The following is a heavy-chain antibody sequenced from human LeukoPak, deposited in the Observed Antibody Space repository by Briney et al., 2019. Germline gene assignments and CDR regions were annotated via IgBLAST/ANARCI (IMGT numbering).Heavy chain of an antibody. V-gene: IGHV1-3*01. CDR1: GYTFTSYA. CDR2: INAGNGNT. J-gene: IGHJ5*02. CDR3: ARFGVGPYSSGWNNWFDP. Sequence: ASVKVSCKASGYTFTSYAMHWVRQAPGQRLEWMGWINAGNGNTKYSQKFQGRVTITRDTSASTAYMELSSLRSEDTAVYYCARFGVGPYSSGWNNWFDPWGQGTLVTVSS. D-gene: IGHD6-19*01.